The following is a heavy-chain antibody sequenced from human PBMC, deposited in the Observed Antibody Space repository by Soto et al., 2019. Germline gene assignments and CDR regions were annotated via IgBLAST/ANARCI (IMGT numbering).Heavy chain of an antibody. CDR2: INPNSGGT. Sequence: ASVKVSWKASGYTFTGYYMHWVRQAPGQGLEWMGWINPNSGGTNYAQKFQGRVTMTRDTSISTAYMELSRLRSDDTAVYYCARVAYYDFWSGYYTDGGMDVWGQGTTVTVSS. J-gene: IGHJ6*02. V-gene: IGHV1-2*02. CDR3: ARVAYYDFWSGYYTDGGMDV. D-gene: IGHD3-3*01. CDR1: GYTFTGYY.